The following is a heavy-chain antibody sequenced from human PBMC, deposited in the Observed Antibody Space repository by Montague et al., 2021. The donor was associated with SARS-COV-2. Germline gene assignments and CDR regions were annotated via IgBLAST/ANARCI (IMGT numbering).Heavy chain of an antibody. V-gene: IGHV3-23*01. D-gene: IGHD6-19*01. J-gene: IGHJ4*02. CDR1: GFTFSSYG. Sequence: SLRLSCAASGFTFSSYGMFWVRQTPGKGLEWVSAISGGGDMTYYADSVKGRFTISRDNSKNTLYLQMNTLRAEDTAVYFCAKKTIAVPGSPHFDSWGQGTQVTVSS. CDR3: AKKTIAVPGSPHFDS. CDR2: ISGGGDMT.